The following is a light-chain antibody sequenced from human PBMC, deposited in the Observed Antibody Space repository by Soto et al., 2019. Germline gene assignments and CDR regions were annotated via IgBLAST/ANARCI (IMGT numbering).Light chain of an antibody. Sequence: EIVLTQSPVTLSLSPGERATLSCRASQSVSSFLVWYQQKPGQAPRLLIYDASNRASGIPARFSGSGSGTDYTLTISSLEPEDFAVYYCQQYGSSLTFGGGTKVEIK. CDR1: QSVSSF. J-gene: IGKJ4*01. CDR2: DAS. V-gene: IGKV3-11*01. CDR3: QQYGSSLT.